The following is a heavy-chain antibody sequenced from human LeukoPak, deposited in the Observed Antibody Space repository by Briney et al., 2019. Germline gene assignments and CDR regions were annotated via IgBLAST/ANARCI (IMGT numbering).Heavy chain of an antibody. Sequence: GASVKVSCKASGYTFTGYYMRWVRQAPGQGLEWMGWINPNSGGTNYAQKFQGRVTMTRDTSISTAYMELSRLRSDDTAVYYCARDPHLAVRGAYWGQGTLVTVSS. CDR3: ARDPHLAVRGAY. J-gene: IGHJ4*02. D-gene: IGHD2-21*01. CDR2: INPNSGGT. V-gene: IGHV1-2*02. CDR1: GYTFTGYY.